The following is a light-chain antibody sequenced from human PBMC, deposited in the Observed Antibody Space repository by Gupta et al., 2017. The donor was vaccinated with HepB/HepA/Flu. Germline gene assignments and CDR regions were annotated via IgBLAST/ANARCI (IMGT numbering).Light chain of an antibody. J-gene: IGKJ5*01. CDR3: QQGNSSPIT. CDR1: QDINSY. Sequence: DIQLTQSPSFLSASVGDRVTITCRASQDINSYLIWYQQKPGKAPTLLIYSASTVQGGVPSRFSGSGSGTEFTLTISSLQPEDFATYYCQQGNSSPITFGQGTQLDIK. CDR2: SAS. V-gene: IGKV1-9*01.